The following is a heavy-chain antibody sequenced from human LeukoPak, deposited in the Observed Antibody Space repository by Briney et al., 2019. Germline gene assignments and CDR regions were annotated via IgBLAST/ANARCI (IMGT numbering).Heavy chain of an antibody. V-gene: IGHV3-7*01. CDR1: GFTFSSYW. D-gene: IGHD6-13*01. CDR2: INQDGGET. Sequence: GGSLRLSCAASGFTFSSYWMSWVRQAPGKGLERVANINQDGGETYYVDSVKGRFTISRDNAKNSLYLQMNSLRAEDTAVYYCARDLSAAAGDYWGQGTLVAVSS. CDR3: ARDLSAAAGDY. J-gene: IGHJ4*02.